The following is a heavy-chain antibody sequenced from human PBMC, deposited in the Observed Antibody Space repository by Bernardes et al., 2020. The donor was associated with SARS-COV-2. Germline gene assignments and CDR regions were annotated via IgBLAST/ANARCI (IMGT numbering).Heavy chain of an antibody. J-gene: IGHJ4*02. CDR1: GYTFTTYG. V-gene: IGHV1-18*04. Sequence: ASVKVSCKASGYTFTTYGINWLRQAPGQGLEWMGWINNFNGNTKYAQWVQDRVTMTTDTSTSTAYMELRSLKSDDTAVYFCAREEAIFGLDPLPYYFDYWGQGTLVTVSS. D-gene: IGHD3-3*01. CDR2: INNFNGNT. CDR3: AREEAIFGLDPLPYYFDY.